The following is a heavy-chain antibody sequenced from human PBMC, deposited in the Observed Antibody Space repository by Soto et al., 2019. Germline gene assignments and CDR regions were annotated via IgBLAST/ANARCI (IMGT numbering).Heavy chain of an antibody. Sequence: EVQLLESGGGLVQPGGSLRLSCAASGFTFSSYAMSWVRQAPGKGLEWVSAISGSGGSTYYADSVKGRFTISRDNSKNTLYVQMNSLRAEDTAVYYCAKDRYDYGDLDYWGQGTLVTVSS. CDR1: GFTFSSYA. CDR2: ISGSGGST. J-gene: IGHJ4*02. CDR3: AKDRYDYGDLDY. V-gene: IGHV3-23*01. D-gene: IGHD4-17*01.